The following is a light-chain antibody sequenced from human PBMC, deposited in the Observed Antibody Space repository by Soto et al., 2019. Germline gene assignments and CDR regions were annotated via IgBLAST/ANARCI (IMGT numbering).Light chain of an antibody. CDR3: HQYGSSPRT. CDR1: QSVSSNF. Sequence: EIVLTQSPGTLSLSPGDRATLSCRASQSVSSNFLAWYQQKPGQAPRLLIYGASIRATGIPGRFSGSGSGTDFTLTIMRLEPEDFAMYFCHQYGSSPRTFGQGTKVEIK. J-gene: IGKJ1*01. V-gene: IGKV3-20*01. CDR2: GAS.